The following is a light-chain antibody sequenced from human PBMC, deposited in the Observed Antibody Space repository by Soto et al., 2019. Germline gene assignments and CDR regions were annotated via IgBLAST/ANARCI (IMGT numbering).Light chain of an antibody. J-gene: IGKJ4*01. Sequence: GLTQSPDTLSLSPGARATLSCRASQSVRSERLAWYQQKRGQAPTLLIFDASSRASGTPERFSGSGSGTDFTLTISRLEPEDIALYYCQQYGSSPLTFGGGTEVDIK. CDR3: QQYGSSPLT. V-gene: IGKV3-20*01. CDR1: QSVRSER. CDR2: DAS.